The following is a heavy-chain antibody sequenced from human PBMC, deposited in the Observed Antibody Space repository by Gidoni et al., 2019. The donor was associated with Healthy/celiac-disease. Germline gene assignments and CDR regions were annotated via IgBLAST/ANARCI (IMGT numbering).Heavy chain of an antibody. CDR3: ARAMPKEGYSSGWYFPWFDP. CDR2: IKPNSGGT. CDR1: GYTFTGYY. V-gene: IGHV1-2*02. Sequence: QVQLVQSGAEVKTPGAPVKVSCKASGYTFTGYYMHWVRQAPGQGLEWMGWIKPNSGGTNYAQKFQGRVTMTRDTSISTAYMELSRLRSDDTAVYYCARAMPKEGYSSGWYFPWFDPWGQGTLVTVSS. J-gene: IGHJ5*02. D-gene: IGHD6-19*01.